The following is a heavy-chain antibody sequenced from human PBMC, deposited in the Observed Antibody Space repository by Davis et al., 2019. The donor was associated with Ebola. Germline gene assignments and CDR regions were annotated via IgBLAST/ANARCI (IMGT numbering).Heavy chain of an antibody. V-gene: IGHV3-74*01. CDR3: ASVAAADPFDY. CDR2: INSDGSST. D-gene: IGHD6-13*01. Sequence: GESLKISCAASGFTFSSYWMHWVRQAPGKGLVWVSRINSDGSSTSYADSVKGRFTISRDNAKNTLYLQMNSLRAEDTAVYYCASVAAADPFDYWGQGTLVTVSS. CDR1: GFTFSSYW. J-gene: IGHJ4*02.